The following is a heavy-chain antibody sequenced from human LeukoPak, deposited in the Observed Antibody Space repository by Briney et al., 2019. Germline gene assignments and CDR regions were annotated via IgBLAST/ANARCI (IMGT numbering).Heavy chain of an antibody. CDR1: GFTFNCYV. Sequence: GGSLRLSCAASGFTFNCYVMNWVRQAPGKGLEWVSFISGSGGSTDYADSVKGRFTISRDNSKNTLYLQMNSLRAEDTALYYCAFQNTGHYFPFDYWGQGTLVTVSS. D-gene: IGHD3-22*01. CDR2: ISGSGGST. V-gene: IGHV3-23*01. J-gene: IGHJ4*02. CDR3: AFQNTGHYFPFDY.